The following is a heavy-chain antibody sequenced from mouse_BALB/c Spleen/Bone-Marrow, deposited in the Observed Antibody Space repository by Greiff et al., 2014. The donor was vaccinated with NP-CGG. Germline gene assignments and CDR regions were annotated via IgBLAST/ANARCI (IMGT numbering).Heavy chain of an antibody. CDR1: GFNIKDTY. CDR2: IDPANGNT. Sequence: EVQVVESGAELVKPGASVKLSCTASGFNIKDTYMHWVKQRPEQGLEWIGRIDPANGNTKYDPKFQGKATITADTSSNTAYLQLSSLTSEDTAVYYCAMYYYGSSLLAYWGQGTLVTVSA. CDR3: AMYYYGSSLLAY. J-gene: IGHJ3*01. D-gene: IGHD1-1*01. V-gene: IGHV14-3*02.